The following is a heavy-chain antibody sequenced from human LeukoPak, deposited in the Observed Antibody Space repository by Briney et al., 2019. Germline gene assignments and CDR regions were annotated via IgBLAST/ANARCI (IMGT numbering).Heavy chain of an antibody. CDR1: GFTFSSFA. Sequence: GGSPRLSCAASGFTFSSFAMSWVRQAPGGGLEWVSTISDSGGTTFYADSVKGRFTISRDDSKNTLYLQVNSLRADDTAVYYCAKATMGLSRYGLDVWGQGTTVTVSS. D-gene: IGHD2/OR15-2a*01. V-gene: IGHV3-23*01. J-gene: IGHJ6*02. CDR3: AKATMGLSRYGLDV. CDR2: ISDSGGTT.